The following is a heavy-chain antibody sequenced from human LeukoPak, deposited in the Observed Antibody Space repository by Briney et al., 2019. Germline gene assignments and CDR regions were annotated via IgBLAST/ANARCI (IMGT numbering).Heavy chain of an antibody. CDR2: IYHSGST. Sequence: SETLSLTCTVSGGSISSGGYYWSWIRQPPEKGLEWIGYIYHSGSTYYNSSLKSRVTMSVDRSKNQFSLKLNSVTAADTAVYYCARDLWLGERGLFFFEYWGQGALVTVAS. CDR1: GGSISSGGYY. J-gene: IGHJ4*02. CDR3: ARDLWLGERGLFFFEY. V-gene: IGHV4-30-2*01. D-gene: IGHD3-22*01.